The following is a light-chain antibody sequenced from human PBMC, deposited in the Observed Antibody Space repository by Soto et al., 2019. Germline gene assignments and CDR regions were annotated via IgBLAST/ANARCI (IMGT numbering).Light chain of an antibody. V-gene: IGKV1-5*03. CDR3: QQRYSTLGIT. Sequence: IEINKSPATLSASEFDVVSITCLASQSISSWLAWYQQKPGKAPKLLIYKASSLESGVPSRFSGSGSGTEFTLTISSLQPDDFATHYCQQRYSTLGITFGQGTRLEIK. CDR1: QSISSW. J-gene: IGKJ5*01. CDR2: KAS.